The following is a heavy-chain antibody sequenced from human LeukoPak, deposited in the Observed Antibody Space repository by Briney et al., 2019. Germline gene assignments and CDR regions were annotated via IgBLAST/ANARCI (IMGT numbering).Heavy chain of an antibody. CDR1: GFTFSSYA. D-gene: IGHD3-22*01. J-gene: IGHJ4*02. V-gene: IGHV3-23*01. CDR3: AETRRYYYDSSGYSDY. CDR2: ISGSGGST. Sequence: GGSLRLSCAASGFTFSSYAMSWVRQAPGKGLEWVSAISGSGGSTYYADSVKGRFTISRDNSKNTLHLQMNSLRAEDTAVYYCAETRRYYYDSSGYSDYWGQGTLVTVSS.